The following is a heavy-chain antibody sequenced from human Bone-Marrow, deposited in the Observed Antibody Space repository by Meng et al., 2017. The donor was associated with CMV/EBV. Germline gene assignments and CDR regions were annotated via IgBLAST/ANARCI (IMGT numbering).Heavy chain of an antibody. CDR3: ARETFVTGTTQPYGMDV. CDR1: GGSISSSSYY. CDR2: IYYSGST. D-gene: IGHD1-7*01. V-gene: IGHV4-39*07. J-gene: IGHJ6*01. Sequence: GSLRLSCTVSGGSISSSSYYWGWIRQPPGKGLEWIGSIYYSGSTYYNPSLKSRVTISVDTSKNQFSLKLSSVTAADTAVYYCARETFVTGTTQPYGMDVWGQGNTVNGAS.